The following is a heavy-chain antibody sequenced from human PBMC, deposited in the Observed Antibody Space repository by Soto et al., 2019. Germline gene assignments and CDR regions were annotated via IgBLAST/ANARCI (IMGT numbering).Heavy chain of an antibody. Sequence: SETLSLTCTVSGGSISSSSYYWGWIRQPPGKGLEWIGSIYYSGSTYYNPSLKSRVTISVDTSKNQFSLKLSSVTAADTAVYYCARHFYDTQVVVAATYYYYYYMDVWGKGTTVTVSS. J-gene: IGHJ6*03. V-gene: IGHV4-39*01. CDR3: ARHFYDTQVVVAATYYYYYYMDV. CDR2: IYYSGST. D-gene: IGHD2-15*01. CDR1: GGSISSSSYY.